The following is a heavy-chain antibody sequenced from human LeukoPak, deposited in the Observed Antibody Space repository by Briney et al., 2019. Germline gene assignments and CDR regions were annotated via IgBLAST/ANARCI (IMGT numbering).Heavy chain of an antibody. D-gene: IGHD3-10*01. Sequence: GASVKVSCKASGYTFTSYGISWVRQAPGQGLEWMGWISAYNGNTNYAQKFQGRVTMTRDTSTSTVYMELSSLRSEDTAVYYCAISITMVREDYYGMDVWGQGTTVTVSS. V-gene: IGHV1-18*01. J-gene: IGHJ6*02. CDR3: AISITMVREDYYGMDV. CDR2: ISAYNGNT. CDR1: GYTFTSYG.